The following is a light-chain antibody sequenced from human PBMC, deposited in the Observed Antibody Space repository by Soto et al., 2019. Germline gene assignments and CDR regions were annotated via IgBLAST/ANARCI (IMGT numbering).Light chain of an antibody. J-gene: IGLJ3*02. CDR1: SSNIGSDF. CDR2: ENN. V-gene: IGLV1-51*02. Sequence: QSVLTQPPSVSAAPGQKVTISCSGSSSNIGSDFVSWYQQLPGTAPQLLTYENNKRPSGIPDRFSGSKSATSATLGITGLQTGDEADYYCAAWDTSLSGGVFGGGTQLTVL. CDR3: AAWDTSLSGGV.